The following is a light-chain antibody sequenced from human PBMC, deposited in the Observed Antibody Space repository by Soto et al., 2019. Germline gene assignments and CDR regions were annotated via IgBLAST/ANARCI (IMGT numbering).Light chain of an antibody. CDR3: QQYYSTPWT. V-gene: IGKV4-1*01. CDR2: WAS. CDR1: QSLLYDSNNKNY. Sequence: DIVMSQSPDSLAASLGERATINCKSSQSLLYDSNNKNYLAWYQQKPGQPPKLLIYWASTRESGVPDRFSGSGSRTDFTLTISSLQAEDVAVYYCQQYYSTPWTFGQGTKVDIK. J-gene: IGKJ1*01.